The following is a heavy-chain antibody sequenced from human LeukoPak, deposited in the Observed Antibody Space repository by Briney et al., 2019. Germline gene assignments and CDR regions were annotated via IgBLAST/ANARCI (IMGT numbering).Heavy chain of an antibody. CDR1: GYTFTSYG. J-gene: IGHJ4*02. Sequence: ASVKVSCKASGYTFTSYGISWVRQAPGQGLGWMGRISAYNGNTNYAQNLQGRVTMITDTSTSTAYMELRSLRSDDTAVYYCARDRPKATVTTFGFDYWGQGTLVTVSS. CDR3: ARDRPKATVTTFGFDY. D-gene: IGHD4-17*01. CDR2: ISAYNGNT. V-gene: IGHV1-18*01.